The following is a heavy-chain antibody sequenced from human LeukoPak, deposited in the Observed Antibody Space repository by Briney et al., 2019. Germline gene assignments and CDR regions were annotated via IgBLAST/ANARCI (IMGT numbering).Heavy chain of an antibody. CDR3: ARGGRRSGYSYGKIDY. CDR2: INHSGST. V-gene: IGHV4-34*01. D-gene: IGHD5-18*01. Sequence: KSSETLSLTCAVYGGSLSGYYWSWIRQPPGKGLEWIGEINHSGSTNYNPSLKSRVTISVDTSKNQFSLKLSSVTAADTAVYYCARGGRRSGYSYGKIDYWGQGTLVTVSS. CDR1: GGSLSGYY. J-gene: IGHJ4*02.